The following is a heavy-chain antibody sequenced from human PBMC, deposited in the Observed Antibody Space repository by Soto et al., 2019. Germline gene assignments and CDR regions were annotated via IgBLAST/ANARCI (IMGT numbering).Heavy chain of an antibody. CDR3: ANDMFRSGYDFRRTGFDPTVTPGYFDY. Sequence: GGSLRLSCAASGFTFSSYAMSWVRQAPGKGLEWVSAISGSGGSTYYADSVKGRFTISRDNSKNTLYLQMNSLRAEDTAVYYCANDMFRSGYDFRRTGFDPTVTPGYFDYWGQGTLVTVSS. J-gene: IGHJ4*02. V-gene: IGHV3-23*01. CDR1: GFTFSSYA. D-gene: IGHD5-12*01. CDR2: ISGSGGST.